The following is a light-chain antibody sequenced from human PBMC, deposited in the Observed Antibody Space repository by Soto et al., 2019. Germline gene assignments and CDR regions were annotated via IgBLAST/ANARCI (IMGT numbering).Light chain of an antibody. Sequence: DIQMTQSPSTLSASVGDRVTITCRASQSISSWLAWDQQKPGKAPKLLIYDASSLESGVPSRFSGSGSGTEFTLTISSLQPDDFATYYCQQYNSYSPSTFGQGTKVEIK. CDR1: QSISSW. CDR3: QQYNSYSPST. J-gene: IGKJ1*01. V-gene: IGKV1-5*01. CDR2: DAS.